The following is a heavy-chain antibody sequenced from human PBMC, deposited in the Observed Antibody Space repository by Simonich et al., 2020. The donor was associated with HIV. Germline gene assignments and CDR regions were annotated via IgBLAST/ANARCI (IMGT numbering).Heavy chain of an antibody. CDR2: INHSGST. J-gene: IGHJ4*02. Sequence: QVQLQQWGAGLLKPSETLSLTCAVYGGAFSGYYWSWIRQPPRKGLGWIGEINHSGSTSHNPSLKSRVTISVDTSKNQFSLKLSAVTAADTAVYYCARGFYQRLYYFDYWGQGTLVTVSS. V-gene: IGHV4-34*01. D-gene: IGHD2-2*01. CDR1: GGAFSGYY. CDR3: ARGFYQRLYYFDY.